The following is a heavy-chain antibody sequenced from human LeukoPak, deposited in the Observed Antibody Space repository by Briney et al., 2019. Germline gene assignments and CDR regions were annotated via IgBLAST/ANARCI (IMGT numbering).Heavy chain of an antibody. Sequence: GGSLRLSCAASGFTFSSYSMNWVRQVPGKGLEWVSYISSSSSTIYYADSVKGRFTISRDNAKNSLYLQMNSLRAEDTAVYYCAKAGSSGYYYVPPFDYWGQGTLVTVSS. J-gene: IGHJ4*02. CDR3: AKAGSSGYYYVPPFDY. CDR2: ISSSSSTI. V-gene: IGHV3-48*04. CDR1: GFTFSSYS. D-gene: IGHD3-22*01.